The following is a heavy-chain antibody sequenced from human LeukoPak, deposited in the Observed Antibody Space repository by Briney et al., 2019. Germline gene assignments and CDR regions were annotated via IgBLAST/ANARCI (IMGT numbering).Heavy chain of an antibody. CDR3: ARDLARYYDSGSFDY. CDR2: IYSGGST. J-gene: IGHJ4*02. V-gene: IGHV3-66*01. Sequence: PGGSLRLSCAASGFTVSSNYMSWVRQAPGKGLEWVSVIYSGGSTYYADSVKGRFTISRDNSKNTLYLQMNSLRAEDTAVYYCARDLARYYDSGSFDYWGQGTPVTVSS. D-gene: IGHD3-22*01. CDR1: GFTVSSNY.